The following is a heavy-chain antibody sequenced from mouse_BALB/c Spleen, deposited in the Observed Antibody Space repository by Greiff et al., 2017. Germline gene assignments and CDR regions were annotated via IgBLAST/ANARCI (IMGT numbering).Heavy chain of an antibody. D-gene: IGHD1-1*01. Sequence: VQLKESGPGLVAPSQSLSITCTVSGFSLTGYGVNWVRQPPGKGLEWLGMIWGDGSTDYNSALKSRLSISKDNSKSQVFLKMNSLQTDDTARYYCARDLYGSSSWFAYWGQGTLVTVSA. CDR3: ARDLYGSSSWFAY. CDR2: IWGDGST. V-gene: IGHV2-6-7*01. J-gene: IGHJ3*01. CDR1: GFSLTGYG.